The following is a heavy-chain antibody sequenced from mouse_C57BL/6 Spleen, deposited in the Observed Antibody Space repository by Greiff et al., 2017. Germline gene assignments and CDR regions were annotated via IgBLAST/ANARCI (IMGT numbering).Heavy chain of an antibody. CDR3: ARRGSNFDV. CDR1: GYTFTSYW. J-gene: IGHJ1*03. D-gene: IGHD1-1*01. V-gene: IGHV1-69*01. Sequence: QVQLKQPGAELVMPGASVKLSCKASGYTFTSYWMHWVKQRPGQGLEWIGEIDPSDSYTNYNQKFKGKSTLTVDKSSSTAYMQLSSLTSEDSAVYYCARRGSNFDVWGTGTTVTVSS. CDR2: IDPSDSYT.